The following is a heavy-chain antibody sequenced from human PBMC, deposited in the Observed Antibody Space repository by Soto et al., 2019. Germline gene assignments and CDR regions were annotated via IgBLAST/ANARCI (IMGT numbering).Heavy chain of an antibody. V-gene: IGHV1-69*04. CDR1: GGTFSSYT. D-gene: IGHD3-3*01. Sequence: SVKVSCKASGGTFSSYTISWVRQAPGEGLEWMGRIIPILGIANYAQKFQGRVTITADKSTSTAYMELSSLRSEDTAVYYCARDRSHYDFWSGSLGSFDPWGQGTLVTVSS. CDR3: ARDRSHYDFWSGSLGSFDP. J-gene: IGHJ5*02. CDR2: IIPILGIA.